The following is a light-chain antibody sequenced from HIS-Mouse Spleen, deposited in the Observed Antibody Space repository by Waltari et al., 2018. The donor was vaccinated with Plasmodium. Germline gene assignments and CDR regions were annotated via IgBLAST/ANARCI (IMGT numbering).Light chain of an antibody. CDR3: SSYAGSNNLV. CDR1: SSAVGDYNY. J-gene: IGLJ2*01. Sequence: QSALTQPPPASGSPGQSVTIPCTGTSSAVGDYNYVPWYQTHPGKPPKLMIYEGSKRPSGVPVRFSGSKSGNTASLTVSGLQAEDEADYYCSSYAGSNNLVFGGGTKLTVL. CDR2: EGS. V-gene: IGLV2-8*01.